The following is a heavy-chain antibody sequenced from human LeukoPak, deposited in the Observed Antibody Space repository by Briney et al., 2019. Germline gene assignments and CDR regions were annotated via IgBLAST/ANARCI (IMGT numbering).Heavy chain of an antibody. D-gene: IGHD2-15*01. Sequence: GGSLRLSCAASGFTSSTYAMSWVRQAPGKGLEWVSGISGSGGNTYYADSVKGRFTISRDNSKNTLYLQMSSLRAEDTAVYYCAKVLLYCSGGSCYSNFDYWGQGTLVTVSS. CDR3: AKVLLYCSGGSCYSNFDY. CDR1: GFTSSTYA. CDR2: ISGSGGNT. J-gene: IGHJ4*02. V-gene: IGHV3-23*01.